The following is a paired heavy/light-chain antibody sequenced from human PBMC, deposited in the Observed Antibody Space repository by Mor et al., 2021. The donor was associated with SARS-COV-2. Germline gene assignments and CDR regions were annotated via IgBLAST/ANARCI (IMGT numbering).Light chain of an antibody. V-gene: IGKV2-30*01. CDR2: KVS. Sequence: DVVMTQSPLSLPVTLGQPASISCRSSQSLVYSDGNTYLNWFQQRPGQSPRRLIYKVSNRDSGVPDRFSGSGSGTDFTLKISRVEAEDVGVYYCMQGGYWPWTFGQGTKVEIK. CDR1: QSLVYSDGNTY. CDR3: MQGGYWPWT. J-gene: IGKJ1*01.
Heavy chain of an antibody. CDR3: ARESGAITKIRGDVDY. V-gene: IGHV3-49*03. J-gene: IGHJ4*02. CDR2: VRRQISGATT. Sequence: EVQLVESGGGLVQPGRSLRLSCTASGFTLGDYSMSWFRQAPGKGLEWVGFVRRQISGATTEYAASVNGRFTISRDDSRSIVYLQMDSLKTEDTAIYYCARESGAITKIRGDVDYWGQGTLVTVSS. CDR1: GFTLGDYS. D-gene: IGHD3-10*01.